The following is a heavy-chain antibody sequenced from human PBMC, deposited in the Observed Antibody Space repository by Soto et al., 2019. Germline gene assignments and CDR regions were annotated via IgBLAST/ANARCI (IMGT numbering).Heavy chain of an antibody. CDR1: RDSGPSNRGA. Sequence: SQTPSLTCALSRDSGPSNRGAWNWIRQFPSKGLEWLGRTYYRSKWYNDYAVSVKSRITINPDTSKNQFSLQLNSVTPEDTAVYYCARDFYSSGYIYGMDVWGQGTTVTVSS. CDR2: TYYRSKWYN. CDR3: ARDFYSSGYIYGMDV. J-gene: IGHJ6*02. V-gene: IGHV6-1*01. D-gene: IGHD3-22*01.